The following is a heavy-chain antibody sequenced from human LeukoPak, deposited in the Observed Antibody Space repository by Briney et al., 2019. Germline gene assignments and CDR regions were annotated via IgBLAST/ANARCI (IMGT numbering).Heavy chain of an antibody. CDR1: GYSISSSSW. Sequence: SETLSLTCAVSGYSISSSSWWGWIRQPPGKGLEWIGYIYHSGTTYYNPSLQSRVTMSVDTSKNQFSLKLSSVTAVDTAVYYCARKENVYYYFDYWGQGTLVTVSS. V-gene: IGHV4-28*01. CDR2: IYHSGTT. CDR3: ARKENVYYYFDY. J-gene: IGHJ4*02. D-gene: IGHD3-10*01.